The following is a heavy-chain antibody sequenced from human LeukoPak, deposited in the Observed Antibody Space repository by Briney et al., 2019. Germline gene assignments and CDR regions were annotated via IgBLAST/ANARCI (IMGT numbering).Heavy chain of an antibody. CDR2: ISSSGSYI. J-gene: IGHJ5*02. D-gene: IGHD4-17*01. Sequence: GGSLRLSCAASGFTFSSYSMNWVRQAPGKGLEWVSSISSSGSYIYYADSVKGRFTISRDNAKNSLYLQMNSLRAEDTAVYYCARGDDYGDYDLDPWGQGTLVTVSS. CDR3: ARGDDYGDYDLDP. V-gene: IGHV3-21*01. CDR1: GFTFSSYS.